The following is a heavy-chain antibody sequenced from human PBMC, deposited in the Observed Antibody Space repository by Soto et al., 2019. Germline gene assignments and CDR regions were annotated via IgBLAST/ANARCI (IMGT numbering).Heavy chain of an antibody. D-gene: IGHD3-22*01. CDR1: GGSISSYY. J-gene: IGHJ5*02. V-gene: IGHV4-59*01. CDR2: IYYSGST. Sequence: PSETLSLTXTVSGGSISSYYWSWIRQPPGKGLEWIGYIYYSGSTNYNPSLKSRVTISVDTSKNQFSLKLSSVTAADTAVYYCAGQYYYDSMFDPWGQGTLVTVSS. CDR3: AGQYYYDSMFDP.